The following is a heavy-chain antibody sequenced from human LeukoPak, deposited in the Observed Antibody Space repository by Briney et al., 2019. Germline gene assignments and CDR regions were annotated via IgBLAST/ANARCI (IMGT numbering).Heavy chain of an antibody. V-gene: IGHV1-24*01. J-gene: IGHJ3*02. CDR2: FGPEDGET. CDR3: ARGAYDYVWGTDRYTGDAFDI. CDR1: GYTLTELS. Sequence: GASVKVSCKVSGYTLTELSMHWVRQAPGKGLEWMGGFGPEDGETIYAQKFQGRVTMTEDTSTDTAYMELSRLRSDDTAVYYCARGAYDYVWGTDRYTGDAFDIWGQGTMVTVSS. D-gene: IGHD3-16*02.